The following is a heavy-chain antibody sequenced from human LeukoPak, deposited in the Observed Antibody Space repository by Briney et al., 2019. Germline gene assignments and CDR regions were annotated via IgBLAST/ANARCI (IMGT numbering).Heavy chain of an antibody. V-gene: IGHV1-69*05. D-gene: IGHD6-13*01. J-gene: IGHJ6*03. CDR1: GGTFSSYA. CDR3: ARDGVLSYYYYMDV. CDR2: IIPIFGTA. Sequence: APVKVSCKASGGTFSSYAISWVRQAPGQGLEWMGRIIPIFGTANYAQKFQGRVTITTDESTSTAYMELSSLRSEDTAVYYCARDGVLSYYYYMDVWGKGTTVTVSS.